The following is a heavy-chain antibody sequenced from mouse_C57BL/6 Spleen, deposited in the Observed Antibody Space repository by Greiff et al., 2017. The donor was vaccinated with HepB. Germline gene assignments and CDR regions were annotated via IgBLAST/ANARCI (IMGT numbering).Heavy chain of an antibody. CDR3: ARDPANWDAMDY. J-gene: IGHJ4*01. CDR2: INPYNGGT. D-gene: IGHD4-1*01. Sequence: DVQLQESGPVLVKPGASVKMSCKASGYTFTDYYMNWVKQSHGKSLEWIGVINPYNGGTSYNQKFKGKATLTVDKSSSTAYMELNSLTSEDSAVYYCARDPANWDAMDYWGQGTSVTVSS. CDR1: GYTFTDYY. V-gene: IGHV1-19*01.